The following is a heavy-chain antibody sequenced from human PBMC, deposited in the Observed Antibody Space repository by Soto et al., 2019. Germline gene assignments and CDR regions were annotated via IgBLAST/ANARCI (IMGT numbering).Heavy chain of an antibody. D-gene: IGHD3-10*01. Sequence: PGGSLRLSCAVSGFTLSDYYIDWVRQAPGKGLEWLVRSRDKANSFSTYYAASVKGRLSISRDDSESSVFLQINSLRTEETALYYCARTKSYGAYDVWGQGTMVIVSS. CDR3: ARTKSYGAYDV. V-gene: IGHV3-72*01. CDR1: GFTLSDYY. CDR2: SRDKANSFST. J-gene: IGHJ3*01.